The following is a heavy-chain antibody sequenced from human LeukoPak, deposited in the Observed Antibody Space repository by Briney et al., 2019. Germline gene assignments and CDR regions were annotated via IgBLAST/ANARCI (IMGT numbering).Heavy chain of an antibody. D-gene: IGHD2-21*02. CDR1: GFTLSSYA. J-gene: IGHJ4*02. CDR2: ITNSGDST. CDR3: ARAQTYGDSRLLLDY. Sequence: GGSLRLSCAASGFTLSSYATSWVRQAPGKGLECVSGITNSGDSTYYADSVKGRFTISRDNSKNKVYLQMNSLRVEDTALYYCARAQTYGDSRLLLDYWGQGTLVTVSS. V-gene: IGHV3-23*01.